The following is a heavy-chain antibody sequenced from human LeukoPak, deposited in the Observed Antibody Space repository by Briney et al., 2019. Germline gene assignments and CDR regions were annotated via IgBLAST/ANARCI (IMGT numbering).Heavy chain of an antibody. CDR2: IYISGTT. J-gene: IGHJ6*03. D-gene: IGHD6-19*01. CDR1: DGSISSGSSY. Sequence: PSQTLSLTCTVTDGSISSGSSYWNWIRQPAGKGLEWIGRIYISGTTNYNPSLKSRVTISLDKSTNQFSLKLSSVTAADTAVYYCAREEVEQWLVLPDYYYYMDVWGKGTTVTVSS. V-gene: IGHV4-61*02. CDR3: AREEVEQWLVLPDYYYYMDV.